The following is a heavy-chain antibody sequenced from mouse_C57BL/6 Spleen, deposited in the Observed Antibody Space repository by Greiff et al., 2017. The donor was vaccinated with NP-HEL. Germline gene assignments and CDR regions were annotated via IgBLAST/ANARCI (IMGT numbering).Heavy chain of an antibody. CDR3: ARAYYSNFYYAMDY. V-gene: IGHV1-55*01. Sequence: QVQLQQPGAELVKPGASVKMSCKASGYTFTSYWITWVKQRPGQGLEWIGDIYPGSGSTNYNEKFKSKATLTVDTSSSTAYMQLSSLTSEDSAVYYCARAYYSNFYYAMDYWGQGTSVTVSS. CDR2: IYPGSGST. D-gene: IGHD2-5*01. J-gene: IGHJ4*01. CDR1: GYTFTSYW.